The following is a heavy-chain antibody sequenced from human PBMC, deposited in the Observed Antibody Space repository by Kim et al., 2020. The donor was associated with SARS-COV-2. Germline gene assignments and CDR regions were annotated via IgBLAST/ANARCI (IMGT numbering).Heavy chain of an antibody. Sequence: GGSLRLFCAASGFTFSSYTMNWVRQAPGKGLEWVSSISSSSSYLYYAGSVKGRFTISRDNAKSSLYLQMNSLRAEDTAVYYCARESGLYSMSSSDYFDYWGQGTLVTVSS. CDR3: ARESGLYSMSSSDYFDY. V-gene: IGHV3-21*01. CDR2: ISSSSSYL. CDR1: GFTFSSYT. J-gene: IGHJ4*02. D-gene: IGHD6-6*01.